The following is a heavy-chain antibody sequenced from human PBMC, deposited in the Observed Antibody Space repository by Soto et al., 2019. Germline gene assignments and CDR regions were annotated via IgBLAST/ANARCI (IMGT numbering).Heavy chain of an antibody. D-gene: IGHD3-22*01. J-gene: IGHJ4*02. CDR3: AKVFYYYDSSGYYYFDY. Sequence: RHAPVKGPEWISSISGSGSTIYYADSVKGRFTISRDNSKNTLYLQMSSLRAEDTAVYYCAKVFYYYDSSGYYYFDYWGQGTLVTVSS. V-gene: IGHV3-23*01. CDR2: ISGSGSTI.